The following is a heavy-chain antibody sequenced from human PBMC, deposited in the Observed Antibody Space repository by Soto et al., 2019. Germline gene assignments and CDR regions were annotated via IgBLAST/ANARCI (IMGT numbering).Heavy chain of an antibody. J-gene: IGHJ4*02. CDR1: GYSFTSYW. CDR2: IYPGDSDT. CDR3: ARLGRYCSGGSCYPFDY. V-gene: IGHV5-51*01. D-gene: IGHD2-15*01. Sequence: ASVKVSCKGSGYSFTSYWIGWVRQMPGKGLEWMGIIYPGDSDTRYSPSFQGQVTISADKSISTAYLQWSSLKASDTAMYYCARLGRYCSGGSCYPFDYWGQGTLVTVSS.